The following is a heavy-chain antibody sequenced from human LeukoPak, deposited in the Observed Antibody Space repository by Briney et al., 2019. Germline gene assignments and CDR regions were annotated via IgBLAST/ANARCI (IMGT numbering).Heavy chain of an antibody. CDR3: AKDQWEPVGGMDV. D-gene: IGHD1-26*01. J-gene: IGHJ6*02. V-gene: IGHV3-30*02. Sequence: GGSLRLSCAASGFAFSAYGMHWVRQAPGKGLEWVAYIQNDESKTHYTDSVKGRFTISRDISKSTLYLQMNRLRAEDTAVYYCAKDQWEPVGGMDVWGQGTTVTVSS. CDR1: GFAFSAYG. CDR2: IQNDESKT.